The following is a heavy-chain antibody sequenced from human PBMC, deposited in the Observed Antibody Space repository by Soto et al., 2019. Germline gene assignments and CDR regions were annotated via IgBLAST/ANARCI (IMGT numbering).Heavy chain of an antibody. Sequence: GGSLRLSCAASGFTFSSYTMNWVRQAPGKGLQWVSSISSSSTYIYYADSVKGRFTISRDNAKNSLFLQMNSLRAEDTAVYYCASALGLPYYYYRMDVWGQGTTVTVSS. CDR1: GFTFSSYT. V-gene: IGHV3-21*01. CDR3: ASALGLPYYYYRMDV. D-gene: IGHD5-12*01. J-gene: IGHJ6*02. CDR2: ISSSSTYI.